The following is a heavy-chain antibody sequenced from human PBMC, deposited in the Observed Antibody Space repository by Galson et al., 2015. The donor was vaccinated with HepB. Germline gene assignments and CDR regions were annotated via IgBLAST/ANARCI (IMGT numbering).Heavy chain of an antibody. CDR1: GFTFSNYS. CDR3: VRDVGDFYYYGMDV. CDR2: ISGSSSSI. J-gene: IGHJ6*02. V-gene: IGHV3-48*04. Sequence: SLRLSCAASGFTFSNYSMNWVRQAPGKGLEWVSYISGSSSSIYYADSVKGRFAISRDNAKKSLSLQMNSLRAEDTAVYYCVRDVGDFYYYGMDVWGQGTTVTVSS. D-gene: IGHD1-26*01.